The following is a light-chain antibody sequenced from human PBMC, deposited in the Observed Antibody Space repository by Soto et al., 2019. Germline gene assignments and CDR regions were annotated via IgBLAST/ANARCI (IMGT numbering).Light chain of an antibody. CDR3: SSYTSSSSFYV. CDR2: EVS. V-gene: IGLV2-14*01. Sequence: QSALTQPPSASGSPGQSVTISCTGTSSDVGGYNYVSWYRQHPGKAPKLMIYEVSNRPSGVSNRFSGSKSGNTASLTISGLQAEDEADYYCSSYTSSSSFYVFGTGTKVTV. J-gene: IGLJ1*01. CDR1: SSDVGGYNY.